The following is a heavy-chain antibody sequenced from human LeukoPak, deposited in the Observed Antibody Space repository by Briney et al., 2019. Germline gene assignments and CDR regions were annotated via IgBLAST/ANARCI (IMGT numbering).Heavy chain of an antibody. J-gene: IGHJ6*02. Sequence: ASVKVSCKASGYTFTSYDINWVRQATGQGLEWMGWMNPNSGNTGYAQKFQGRVTMTRNTSISTAYMELSSLRSEDMAVYYCARGRHGGYYYYGMDVWGQGTTVTVSS. CDR3: ARGRHGGYYYYGMDV. CDR1: GYTFTSYD. V-gene: IGHV1-8*01. CDR2: MNPNSGNT. D-gene: IGHD2-15*01.